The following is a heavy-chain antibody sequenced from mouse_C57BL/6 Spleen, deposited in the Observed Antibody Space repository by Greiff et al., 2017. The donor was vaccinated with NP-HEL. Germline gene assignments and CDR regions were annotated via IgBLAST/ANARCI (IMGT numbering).Heavy chain of an antibody. D-gene: IGHD1-1*01. CDR2: IHPADSDT. CDR1: GYTFTSYW. V-gene: IGHV1-74*01. J-gene: IGHJ4*01. CDR3: ENCYGSKGYAMDY. Sequence: QVQLQQPGAELVKPGASVKVSCKASGYTFTSYWMHWVKQRPGQGLEWIGRIHPADSDTNYNQKFKGKATLTVDKSSSTAYMQLSSLTSGDSAVYNCENCYGSKGYAMDYWGQGTTVTVSS.